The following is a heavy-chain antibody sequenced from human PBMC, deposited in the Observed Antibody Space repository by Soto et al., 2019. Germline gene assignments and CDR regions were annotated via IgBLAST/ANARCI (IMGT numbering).Heavy chain of an antibody. CDR3: ARSSSEITGYSSEMDAFDI. CDR2: ISSSSSTI. D-gene: IGHD6-19*01. Sequence: PGGSLRLSCAASGFTFSSYSMNWVRQAPGKGLEWVSYISSSSSTIYYADSVKGRFTISRDNAKNSLYLQMNSLRAEDTAVYYCARSSSEITGYSSEMDAFDIWGQGTMVTVSS. CDR1: GFTFSSYS. V-gene: IGHV3-48*01. J-gene: IGHJ3*02.